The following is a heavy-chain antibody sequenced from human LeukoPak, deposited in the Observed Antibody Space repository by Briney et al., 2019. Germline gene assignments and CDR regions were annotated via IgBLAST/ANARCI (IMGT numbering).Heavy chain of an antibody. Sequence: PSETLSLTCAVYGGSFSGYYWSWIRQPPGKGLEWIGEINHSGSTNYNPSLKSRVTISLDTSKSQFSLKLNSVTAADTAVYYCARGFCYYGSGSYYNCRSYYFDYWGQGTLVTVSS. CDR3: ARGFCYYGSGSYYNCRSYYFDY. D-gene: IGHD3-10*01. CDR2: INHSGST. V-gene: IGHV4-34*01. CDR1: GGSFSGYY. J-gene: IGHJ4*02.